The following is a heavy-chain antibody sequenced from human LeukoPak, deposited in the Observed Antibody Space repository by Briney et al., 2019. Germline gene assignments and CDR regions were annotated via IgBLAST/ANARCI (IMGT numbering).Heavy chain of an antibody. J-gene: IGHJ5*02. Sequence: ASVKVSCKVSGYTLTELSMHWVRQAAGKGLEWMGGFDPEDGETIYAQKFQGRVTMTEDTSTDTAYMELSSLRSEDTAVYYCSTGPIAVAGSEGNWFDPWGQGTLVTVSS. CDR2: FDPEDGET. CDR3: STGPIAVAGSEGNWFDP. CDR1: GYTLTELS. V-gene: IGHV1-24*01. D-gene: IGHD6-19*01.